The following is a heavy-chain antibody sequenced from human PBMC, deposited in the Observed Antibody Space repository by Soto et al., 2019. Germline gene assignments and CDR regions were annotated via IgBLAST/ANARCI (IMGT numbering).Heavy chain of an antibody. CDR3: ARGRYSGYEIDY. Sequence: GGSLRLSCAASGFTFSSYAMHWVRQAPGKGLEYVSAISSNGGSTYYANSVKGRFTISRDNSKNTLYLQMGSLRAEDMAVYYCARGRYSGYEIDYWGQGTLVTVSS. CDR2: ISSNGGST. CDR1: GFTFSSYA. D-gene: IGHD5-12*01. J-gene: IGHJ4*02. V-gene: IGHV3-64*01.